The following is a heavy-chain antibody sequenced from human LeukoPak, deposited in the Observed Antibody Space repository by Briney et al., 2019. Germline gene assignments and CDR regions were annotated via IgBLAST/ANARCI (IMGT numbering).Heavy chain of an antibody. CDR2: ISAYNGNT. CDR3: ARYASPYLHWFDP. J-gene: IGHJ5*02. CDR1: GYTFTSYD. V-gene: IGHV1-18*01. D-gene: IGHD2-2*01. Sequence: ASVKVSCKASGYTFTSYDINWVRQAPGQGLEWMGWISAYNGNTNYAQKLQGRVTMTTDTSTSTAYMELRSLRSDDTAVYYCARYASPYLHWFDPWGQGTLVTVSS.